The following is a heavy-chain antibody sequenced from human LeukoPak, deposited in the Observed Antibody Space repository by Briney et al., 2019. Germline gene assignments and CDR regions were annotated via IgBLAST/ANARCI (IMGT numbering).Heavy chain of an antibody. Sequence: PGGSLRLSCAASGFTFSSYAMNWVRQAPGKGLEWVSAISGSAVRAYYADSVKGRFTISRDNSKNTLYLQMNSLRAEDTAVYYCAKEYSGTFSPFPSYFDCWGQGTLVTVSS. CDR2: ISGSAVRA. J-gene: IGHJ4*02. CDR3: AKEYSGTFSPFPSYFDC. D-gene: IGHD1-26*01. CDR1: GFTFSSYA. V-gene: IGHV3-23*01.